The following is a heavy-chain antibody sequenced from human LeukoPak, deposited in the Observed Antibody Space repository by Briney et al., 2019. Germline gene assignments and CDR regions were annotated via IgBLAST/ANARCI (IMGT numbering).Heavy chain of an antibody. J-gene: IGHJ4*02. V-gene: IGHV3-30*18. CDR2: ISYDGSNK. CDR1: GFTFSSYG. Sequence: GGSLRLSCAASGFTFSSYGMHWVRQAPGKGLEWVAVISYDGSNKYYADSVKGRFTISRDNSKNTLYLQMNSLRAEDTAVYYCAKSTLRGYSYGYVEYWGQGTLVTVSS. D-gene: IGHD5-18*01. CDR3: AKSTLRGYSYGYVEY.